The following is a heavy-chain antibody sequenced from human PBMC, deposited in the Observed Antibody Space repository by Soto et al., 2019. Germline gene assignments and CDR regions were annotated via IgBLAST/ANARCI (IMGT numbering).Heavy chain of an antibody. V-gene: IGHV4-31*03. J-gene: IGHJ3*02. CDR2: IYYSGST. CDR3: AREIGYCSGCSCYWGAFDI. Sequence: QVQLQESGPGLVKPSQTLSLTCTVSGGSISSGGYYWSWIRQHPGKGLEWIGYIYYSGSTYYTPSLKRRVTISVDTSKNQFSLKLSSVTAADTAVYYCAREIGYCSGCSCYWGAFDIWGQGTMVTVSS. D-gene: IGHD2-15*01. CDR1: GGSISSGGYY.